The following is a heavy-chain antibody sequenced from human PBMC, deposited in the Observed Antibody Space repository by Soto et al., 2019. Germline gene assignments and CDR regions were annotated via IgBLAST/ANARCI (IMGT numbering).Heavy chain of an antibody. Sequence: PSETLSLTCTVSGGSISSGGYYWSWIRQHPGKGLEWIGYIYYSGSTYYNPSLKSRVTISVDTSKNQFSLKLSSVIAADTAVYYCARDRRGLHYDFWSGLDVWGQGTTVTVSS. V-gene: IGHV4-31*03. CDR1: GGSISSGGYY. CDR2: IYYSGST. CDR3: ARDRRGLHYDFWSGLDV. J-gene: IGHJ6*02. D-gene: IGHD3-3*01.